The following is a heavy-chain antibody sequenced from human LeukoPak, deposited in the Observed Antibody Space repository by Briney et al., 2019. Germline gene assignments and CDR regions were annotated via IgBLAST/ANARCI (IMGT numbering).Heavy chain of an antibody. J-gene: IGHJ4*02. V-gene: IGHV3-33*01. CDR2: IWHDGSNK. CDR1: GFTFSNYG. Sequence: QSGRSLRLSCAASGFTFSNYGIHWVRQAPGKGLEWVGVIWHDGSNKYYGDSVKGRFTISRDNSKNTLYLQMSSPRVEDTAVYYCARQTATYDLDYWGQGTLVTVSS. CDR3: ARQTATYDLDY. D-gene: IGHD3-3*01.